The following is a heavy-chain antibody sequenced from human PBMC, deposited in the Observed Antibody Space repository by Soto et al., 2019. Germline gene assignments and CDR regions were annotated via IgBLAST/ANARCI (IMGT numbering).Heavy chain of an antibody. V-gene: IGHV4-59*01. D-gene: IGHD1-26*01. CDR1: GGSISSYY. J-gene: IGHJ4*02. CDR3: ARGWGSYRFDY. CDR2: IYYSGST. Sequence: SETLSLTCTVSGGSISSYYWSWIRQPPGKGLEWIGYIYYSGSTNYNPSLESRVTISVDTSKNQFSLKLSSVTAADTAVYYCARGWGSYRFDYWGQGTLVTVSS.